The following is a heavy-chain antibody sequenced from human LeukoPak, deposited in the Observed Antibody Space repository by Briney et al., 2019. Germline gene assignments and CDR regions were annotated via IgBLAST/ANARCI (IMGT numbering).Heavy chain of an antibody. Sequence: SETLSLTCAVYGGSFSGYYWSWIRQPPGKGLEWIGEINHSGSTNYNPSLKSRATISVDTSKNQFSLKLSSVTAADTAVYYCATLYDYVWGTWGQGTLVTVSS. CDR1: GGSFSGYY. V-gene: IGHV4-34*01. CDR2: INHSGST. CDR3: ATLYDYVWGT. J-gene: IGHJ5*02. D-gene: IGHD3-16*01.